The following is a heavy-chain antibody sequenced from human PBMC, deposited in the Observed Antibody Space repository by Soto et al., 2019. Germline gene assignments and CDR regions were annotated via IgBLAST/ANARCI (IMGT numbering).Heavy chain of an antibody. Sequence: WGSFRLSCASSGLAFRSFLMSWVRHAQGGGLEWVANINQDGRDTYYSDSVRDRFTISRDNAANSLFLHMNSLGAEDTAVYYCATYHDDEWESYRHRYWGQGTLVTVSS. CDR2: INQDGRDT. CDR3: ATYHDDEWESYRHRY. D-gene: IGHD3-16*02. CDR1: GLAFRSFL. V-gene: IGHV3-7*01. J-gene: IGHJ4*02.